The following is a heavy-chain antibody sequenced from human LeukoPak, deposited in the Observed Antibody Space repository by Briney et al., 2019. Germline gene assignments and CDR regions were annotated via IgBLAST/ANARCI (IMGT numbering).Heavy chain of an antibody. CDR2: ISGYNGDT. D-gene: IGHD3-16*01. V-gene: IGHV1-18*01. CDR1: GYPFSSCG. J-gene: IGHJ4*02. Sequence: GASVKVSCKTFGYPFSSCGINWVRQAPGQGLEWMGWISGYNGDTNYAQKFQGRVTMTTDTSTNTAYMDLRRLRSDDTAVYYCARNWGAGHPINFDYWGQGTRVTVSS. CDR3: ARNWGAGHPINFDY.